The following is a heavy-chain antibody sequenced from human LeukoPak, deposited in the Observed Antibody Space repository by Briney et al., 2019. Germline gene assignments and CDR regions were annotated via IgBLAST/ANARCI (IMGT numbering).Heavy chain of an antibody. J-gene: IGHJ4*02. Sequence: PSESLSLTCAVYGGSFSGYYWRWIRQPPGKGLKWIGEINHSGSTTYNPSPKSRVTTSVDTSKNQFSLKLSSVTAADTVVYYCARSGSRGPPDYYGSGSYTYWGQGTLVTVSS. V-gene: IGHV4-34*01. CDR2: INHSGST. D-gene: IGHD3-10*01. CDR3: ARSGSRGPPDYYGSGSYTY. CDR1: GGSFSGYY.